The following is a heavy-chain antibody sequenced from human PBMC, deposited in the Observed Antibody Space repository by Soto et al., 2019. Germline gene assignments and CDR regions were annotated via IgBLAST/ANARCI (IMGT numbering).Heavy chain of an antibody. CDR3: ASSSGGSSYYPPDY. J-gene: IGHJ4*02. CDR2: MAHDGSNQ. V-gene: IGHV3-30*03. D-gene: IGHD2-15*01. CDR1: GFTFSSYG. Sequence: VQLVESGGGVVQPGGSLRLSCAASGFTFSSYGMQWVRQCPGEGLEWVAIMAHDGSNQYYGDSVKGRFTIYRDNSKNTLDLQMDRLSPEDAAGYYCASSSGGSSYYPPDYWGQGTLVTVSS.